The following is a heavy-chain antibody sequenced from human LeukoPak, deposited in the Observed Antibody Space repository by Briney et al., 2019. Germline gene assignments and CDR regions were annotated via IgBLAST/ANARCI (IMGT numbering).Heavy chain of an antibody. CDR1: GFTVSSNY. J-gene: IGHJ6*03. CDR2: IYSGGST. V-gene: IGHV3-53*05. CDR3: ARDQAHYYYMDV. Sequence: GGSLRLSCAASGFTVSSNYMSWVRQAPGKGLEWVSVIYSGGSTYYADSVKGRFTISRDNSKNTLYLQMNSLRAEDTAVYYCARDQAHYYYMDVWGKGTTVTVSS.